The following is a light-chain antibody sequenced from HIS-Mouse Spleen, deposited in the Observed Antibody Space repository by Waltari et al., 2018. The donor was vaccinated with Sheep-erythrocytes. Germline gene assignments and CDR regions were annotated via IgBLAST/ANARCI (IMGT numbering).Light chain of an antibody. J-gene: IGLJ1*01. V-gene: IGLV2-11*01. Sequence: QSALTHPRSVSGSPGQSVTIPRTGTSSDVGGYNYVSWYQQHPGKAPKLMIYDVSKRPSGVPDRFSGSKSGNTASLTISGLQAEDEADYYCCSYAGSYNHVFATGTKVTVL. CDR2: DVS. CDR1: SSDVGGYNY. CDR3: CSYAGSYNHV.